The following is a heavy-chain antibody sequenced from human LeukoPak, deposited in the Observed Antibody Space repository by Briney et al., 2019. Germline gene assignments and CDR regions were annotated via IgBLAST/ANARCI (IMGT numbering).Heavy chain of an antibody. Sequence: PGGSLRLSCAASGFTFSSYAMSWVRQAPGKGLEWVSAISGSGGSTYYADSVKGRFTISRDNSKNTLYLQMNSLRAEDTAVYYCAKDISGYRLPTLDYWGQGTLVTVSS. D-gene: IGHD6-13*01. V-gene: IGHV3-23*01. CDR1: GFTFSSYA. CDR3: AKDISGYRLPTLDY. CDR2: ISGSGGST. J-gene: IGHJ4*02.